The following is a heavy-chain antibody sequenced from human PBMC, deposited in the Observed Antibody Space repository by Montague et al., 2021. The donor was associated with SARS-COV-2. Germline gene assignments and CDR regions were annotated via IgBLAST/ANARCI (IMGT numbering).Heavy chain of an antibody. Sequence: SLRLSCAASGFTFSSYEMNWVRQAPGKGLEWVSYISSSGSTIYYADSVKGRFTISRDNAKNSLYLQMNSLRAEDTAVYYCARVKPSIAARNYFDYWGQGTLGTDTS. D-gene: IGHD6-6*01. CDR3: ARVKPSIAARNYFDY. V-gene: IGHV3-48*03. CDR1: GFTFSSYE. J-gene: IGHJ4*02. CDR2: ISSSGSTI.